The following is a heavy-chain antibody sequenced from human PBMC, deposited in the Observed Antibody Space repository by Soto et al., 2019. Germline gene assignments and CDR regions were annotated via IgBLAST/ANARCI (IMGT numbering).Heavy chain of an antibody. V-gene: IGHV3-23*01. J-gene: IGHJ4*02. Sequence: PGGSLRLSCASSGFTFSSYAMSWVRQAPGKGLEWVSAISGSGGSTYYADSVKGRFTISRDNSKNTLYLQMNSLRAEDTAVYYCAKVPFWDYYDSSGYYYVVFDYWGQGTLVTVSS. CDR2: ISGSGGST. CDR1: GFTFSSYA. D-gene: IGHD3-22*01. CDR3: AKVPFWDYYDSSGYYYVVFDY.